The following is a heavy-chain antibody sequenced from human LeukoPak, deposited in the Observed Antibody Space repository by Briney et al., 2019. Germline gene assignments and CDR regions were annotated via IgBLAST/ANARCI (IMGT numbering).Heavy chain of an antibody. CDR1: GGSISSPNYY. Sequence: PSETLSLTCNVSGGSISSPNYYWSWIRQPAGKGLEWIGRIFTNGRTDYNSSLKSRLTVSLDTSKNLFSLNLRSVTAADTAIYYCARGDTTGAFDIWGQGTMVIVSS. V-gene: IGHV4-61*02. CDR3: ARGDTTGAFDI. CDR2: IFTNGRT. J-gene: IGHJ3*02. D-gene: IGHD5-18*01.